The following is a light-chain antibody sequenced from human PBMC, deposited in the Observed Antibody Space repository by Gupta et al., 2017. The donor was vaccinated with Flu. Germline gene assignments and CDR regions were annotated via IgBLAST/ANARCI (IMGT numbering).Light chain of an antibody. V-gene: IGLV1-40*01. Sequence: QSALTQPPSVSGAPGQKVTISCTGGSSNIGAGYDVHWYQQFPGTTPKLLMYATTDRPSGVPDRFSGSKSGTSASLAITGLQAEDEADYYCHSYDSGLRGWVFGGGTKLTVL. CDR3: HSYDSGLRGWV. CDR2: ATT. CDR1: SSNIGAGYD. J-gene: IGLJ3*02.